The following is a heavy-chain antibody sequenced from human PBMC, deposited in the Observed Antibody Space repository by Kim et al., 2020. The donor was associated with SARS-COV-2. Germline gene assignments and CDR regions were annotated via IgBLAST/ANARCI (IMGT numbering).Heavy chain of an antibody. D-gene: IGHD3-9*01. CDR2: ISSSGSTI. V-gene: IGHV3-48*03. Sequence: GGSLRLSCAASGFTFSYSEMNWVRQAPGKGLEWVSYISSSGSTIYYADSVKGRVTVSRDNAKNSLYLQMNSLRAEDTAVYYCARGGVNYDILTGYTLDYWGQGTLVTVSS. CDR1: GFTFSYSE. CDR3: ARGGVNYDILTGYTLDY. J-gene: IGHJ4*02.